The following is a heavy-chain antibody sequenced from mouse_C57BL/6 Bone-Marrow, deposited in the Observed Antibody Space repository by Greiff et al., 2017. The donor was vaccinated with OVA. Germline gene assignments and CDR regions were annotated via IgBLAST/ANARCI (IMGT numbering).Heavy chain of an antibody. V-gene: IGHV5-12*01. Sequence: EVHLVESGGGLVQPGGSLKLSCAASGFTFSDYYMYWVRQTPEKRLEWVAYISNGGGSTYYPDTVKGRFTISRDNAKNTLYLQMSRLKSEDTAMYYCAREIYYGSSYPFAYWGQGTLVTVSA. CDR3: AREIYYGSSYPFAY. J-gene: IGHJ3*01. D-gene: IGHD1-1*01. CDR2: ISNGGGST. CDR1: GFTFSDYY.